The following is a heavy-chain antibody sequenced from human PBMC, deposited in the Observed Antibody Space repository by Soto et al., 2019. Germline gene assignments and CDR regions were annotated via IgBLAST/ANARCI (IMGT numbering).Heavy chain of an antibody. D-gene: IGHD3-16*01. J-gene: IGHJ6*02. Sequence: SVSNAWMNWVRQAPGKGLEWVGRIKSKTDGGTTDYAAPVKGRFTISRDDSKNTLYLQMNSLKTEDTAVYHCTTDAYGYYYYGMDVWGQGTTVTVSS. CDR3: TTDAYGYYYYGMDV. V-gene: IGHV3-15*07. CDR1: SVSNAW. CDR2: IKSKTDGGTT.